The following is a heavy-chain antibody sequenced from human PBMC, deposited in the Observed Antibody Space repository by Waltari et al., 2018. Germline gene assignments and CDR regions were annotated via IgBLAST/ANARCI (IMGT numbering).Heavy chain of an antibody. D-gene: IGHD3-10*01. Sequence: QVQLVQSGAEVKKPGSSVKVSCKASGDPFSSYAISWVRQAPGQGLEWMGGIIPIFGTANYAQKFQGRVTITADESTSTAYMELSSLRSEDTAVYYCASRLLRSGSLLPYAFDIWGQGTMVTVSS. CDR3: ASRLLRSGSLLPYAFDI. CDR1: GDPFSSYA. J-gene: IGHJ3*02. V-gene: IGHV1-69*01. CDR2: IIPIFGTA.